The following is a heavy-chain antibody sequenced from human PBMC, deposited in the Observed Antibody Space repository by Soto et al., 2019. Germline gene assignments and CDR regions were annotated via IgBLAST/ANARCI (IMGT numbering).Heavy chain of an antibody. CDR1: GFTFSSYA. J-gene: IGHJ5*02. D-gene: IGHD6-19*01. V-gene: IGHV3-30-3*01. CDR2: ISYDGSNK. Sequence: QVQLVESGGGVVQPGRSLRLSCAASGFTFSSYAMHWVRQAPGKGLEWVAVISYDGSNKYYADSVKGRFTISRDNSKNTLYLQMNSLRAEDTAVYYCAKEGVAVPDFYFDPWGQGTLVTVSS. CDR3: AKEGVAVPDFYFDP.